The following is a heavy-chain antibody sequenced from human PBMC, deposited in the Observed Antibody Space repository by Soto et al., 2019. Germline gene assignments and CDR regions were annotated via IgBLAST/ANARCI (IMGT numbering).Heavy chain of an antibody. J-gene: IGHJ6*02. CDR2: ISAYNGET. V-gene: IGHV1-18*01. CDR1: GYTFTNYC. D-gene: IGHD5-18*01. Sequence: ASVKVSCKASGYTFTNYCITWVRQAPGQGLVWMGWISAYNGETNFAQKLQGRVTMTTDTSTSTAYMELRSLRSDDTAVYYCARVLGSPGMVIYHYYGLDVWGQGTTVTVSS. CDR3: ARVLGSPGMVIYHYYGLDV.